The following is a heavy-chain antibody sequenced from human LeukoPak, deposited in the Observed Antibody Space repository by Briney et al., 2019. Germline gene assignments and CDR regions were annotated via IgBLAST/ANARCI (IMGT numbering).Heavy chain of an antibody. V-gene: IGHV4-59*08. CDR2: IHYSGST. Sequence: PSETLSLTCTVSGGSIVNYYWSWIRQPPGKGLDWIGYIHYSGSTNYNPSLKSRVTLSVDTSKNQFSLKLSSVTAADTAVYYCARHAATGTTSSLRFDPWGQGTLVTVSS. CDR1: GGSIVNYY. D-gene: IGHD4-17*01. CDR3: ARHAATGTTSSLRFDP. J-gene: IGHJ5*02.